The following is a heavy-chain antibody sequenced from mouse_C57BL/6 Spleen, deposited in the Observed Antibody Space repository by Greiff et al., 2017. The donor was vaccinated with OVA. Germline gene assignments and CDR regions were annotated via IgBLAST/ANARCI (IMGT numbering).Heavy chain of an antibody. CDR3: ARQDYDYGFDY. D-gene: IGHD2-4*01. CDR1: GFTFSDYY. Sequence: EVKLVESGGGLVQPGGSLKLSCAASGFTFSDYYMYWVRQTPENRLEWVAYISNGGGSTYYPDTVKGRFPISRDNAKNTLYLQMSRLKSEDTAMYYCARQDYDYGFDYWGQGTTLTVSS. V-gene: IGHV5-12*01. J-gene: IGHJ2*01. CDR2: ISNGGGST.